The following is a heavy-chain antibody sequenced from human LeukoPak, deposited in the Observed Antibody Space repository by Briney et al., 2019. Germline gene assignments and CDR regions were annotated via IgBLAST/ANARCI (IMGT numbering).Heavy chain of an antibody. CDR2: IKQDGSET. D-gene: IGHD6-19*01. Sequence: PGGSLRLSCAASGFTFSSYWMSWVRQAPGKGLEWVASIKQDGSETYYVDSVKGRFIISKDNAQNLLFLQMNSLRVEDTAVYFCARDPSMTAVSAYPFDFWGQGTLVTVSS. J-gene: IGHJ4*02. CDR1: GFTFSSYW. CDR3: ARDPSMTAVSAYPFDF. V-gene: IGHV3-7*01.